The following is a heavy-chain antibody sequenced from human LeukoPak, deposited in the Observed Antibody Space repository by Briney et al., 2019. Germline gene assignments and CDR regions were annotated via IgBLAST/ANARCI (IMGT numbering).Heavy chain of an antibody. CDR3: TTDLPEENY. D-gene: IGHD1-14*01. Sequence: GGSLRLSCAASGFTFSNAWMSWVRQAPGKGLEWVGRIKSKTEGGTTDYAAPVKGRFTISRDDSKNTLYLQMNSLKTEDTAVYYCTTDLPEENYWGQGTLVTVSS. CDR2: IKSKTEGGTT. J-gene: IGHJ4*02. CDR1: GFTFSNAW. V-gene: IGHV3-15*01.